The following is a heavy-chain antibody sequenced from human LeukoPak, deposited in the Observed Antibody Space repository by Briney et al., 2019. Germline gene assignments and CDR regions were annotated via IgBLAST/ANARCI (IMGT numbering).Heavy chain of an antibody. CDR3: AGIFGVAMAFDY. CDR1: GYTFTGYY. CDR2: TNPNRGGT. Sequence: ASVKVSCKASGYTFTGYYMHWVRKTHGQGLAGMRCTNPNRGGTNYAQKFQGRVTMTRDTSISTAYMELSRLRSDDTAVYCCAGIFGVAMAFDYWGQGTLVTVSS. D-gene: IGHD3-3*01. V-gene: IGHV1-2*02. J-gene: IGHJ4*02.